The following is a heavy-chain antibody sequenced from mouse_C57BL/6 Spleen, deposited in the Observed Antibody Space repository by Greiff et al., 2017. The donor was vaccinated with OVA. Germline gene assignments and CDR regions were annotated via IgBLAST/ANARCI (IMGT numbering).Heavy chain of an antibody. D-gene: IGHD1-1*01. J-gene: IGHJ4*01. V-gene: IGHV3-6*01. CDR3: ARQDYGSPLYYAMDY. CDR1: GYSITSGYY. CDR2: ISYDGSN. Sequence: DVQLQESGTGLVKPSQSLSLTCSVTGYSITSGYYWNWIRQFPGNKLEWMGYISYDGSNNYNPSLKNRISITRDTSKNQFFLKLNSVTTEDTATYYCARQDYGSPLYYAMDYWGQGTSVTVSS.